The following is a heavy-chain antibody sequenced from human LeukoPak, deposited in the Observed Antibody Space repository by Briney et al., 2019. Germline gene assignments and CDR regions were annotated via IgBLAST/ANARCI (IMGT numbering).Heavy chain of an antibody. V-gene: IGHV1-18*01. CDR2: ISAYNGNT. J-gene: IGHJ4*02. CDR3: ARDFYSSGWSYFDY. CDR1: GYTFTSYG. D-gene: IGHD6-19*01. Sequence: GASVKVSCKASGYTFTSYGISWVRQAPGQGLEWMGWISAYNGNTNYAQKLQGRVTMTTDTSTSTAYMELRSLRSEDTAVYYCARDFYSSGWSYFDYWGQGTLVTVSS.